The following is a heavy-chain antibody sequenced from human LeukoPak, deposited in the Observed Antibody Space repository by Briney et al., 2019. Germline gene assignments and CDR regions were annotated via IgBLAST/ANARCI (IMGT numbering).Heavy chain of an antibody. J-gene: IGHJ3*02. CDR2: IYYSGST. Sequence: SQTLSLTCTVSGGSISGGSYYWSWIRQPPGKGLEWIGYIYYSGSTNYNPSLKSRVTISVDTSKNQFSLKLSSVTAADTAVYYCAREPGGVTTSGAFDIWGQGTMVTVSS. V-gene: IGHV4-61*01. CDR3: AREPGGVTTSGAFDI. D-gene: IGHD4-17*01. CDR1: GGSISGGSYY.